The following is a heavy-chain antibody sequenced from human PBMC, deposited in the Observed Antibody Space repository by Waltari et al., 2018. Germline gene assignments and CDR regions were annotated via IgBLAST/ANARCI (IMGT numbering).Heavy chain of an antibody. CDR3: ARRIEWSYYFDY. V-gene: IGHV4-38-2*01. D-gene: IGHD5-12*01. CDR1: GYSISSGYY. J-gene: IGHJ4*02. Sequence: QVQLQESGPGLVKPSETLSLPCAVSGYSISSGYYWGWFRQPPGKGLEGIGSIYHSGSTYYNPALKNRVTISVDTSKNQFSLKLSSVTAADTAVYYCARRIEWSYYFDYWGQGTLVTVSS. CDR2: IYHSGST.